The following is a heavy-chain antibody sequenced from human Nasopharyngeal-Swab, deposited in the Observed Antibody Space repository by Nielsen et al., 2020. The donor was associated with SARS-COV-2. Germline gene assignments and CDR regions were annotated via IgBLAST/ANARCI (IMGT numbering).Heavy chain of an antibody. V-gene: IGHV3-21*01. CDR3: ARETPLPRSWYLLGSYYYGMDV. J-gene: IGHJ6*02. D-gene: IGHD6-13*01. CDR1: GFTFSSYS. CDR2: ISSSSSYI. Sequence: GASLQISCAASGFTFSSYSMNWVRQAPGKGLEWVSSISSSSSYIYYADSVKGRFTISRDNAKNSLYLQMNSLRAEDTAVYYCARETPLPRSWYLLGSYYYGMDVWGQGTTVTVSS.